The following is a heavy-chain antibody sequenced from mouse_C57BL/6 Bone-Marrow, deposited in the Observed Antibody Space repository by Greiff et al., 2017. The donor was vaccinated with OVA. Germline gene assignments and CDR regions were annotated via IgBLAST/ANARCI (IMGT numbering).Heavy chain of an antibody. J-gene: IGHJ2*01. CDR3: TRGRYYGSTLDN. CDR1: GYTFTSYW. D-gene: IGHD1-1*01. V-gene: IGHV1-64*01. CDR2: IHPNSGSN. Sequence: QVQLQQSGAELVKPGASVKLSCKASGYTFTSYWMHWVKQRPGQGLEWIGMIHPNSGSNNYNEKFKSKATLTVDKSSSTAYMQLSSLTSEDSAVYYCTRGRYYGSTLDNWGQGTALTVSS.